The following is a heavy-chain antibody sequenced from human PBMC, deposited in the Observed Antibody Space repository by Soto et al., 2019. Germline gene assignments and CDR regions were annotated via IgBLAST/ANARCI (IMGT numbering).Heavy chain of an antibody. Sequence: QVQLQESGPGLVKPSQTLSLTCTVSGGSISSSGYYWSWIRQHPGKGLEWIGYIYDSGSTYYNPSLQTRVTISVDPSKNQSSLKLSSVTAADTAVYYCAREEGGGYDHRWFDPWGQGTLVTVSS. D-gene: IGHD5-12*01. J-gene: IGHJ5*02. CDR1: GGSISSSGYY. CDR3: AREEGGGYDHRWFDP. V-gene: IGHV4-31*03. CDR2: IYDSGST.